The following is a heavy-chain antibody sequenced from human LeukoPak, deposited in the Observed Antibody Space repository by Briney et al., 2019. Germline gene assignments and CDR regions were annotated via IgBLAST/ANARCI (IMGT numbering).Heavy chain of an antibody. CDR3: ARDWDSRNDYFDP. CDR2: TSAHNDDT. V-gene: IGHV1-18*01. Sequence: WASVKVSCKASGYTFTSYGISWVRQAPGQGLEWMGWTSAHNDDTNYAETLQGRLTMTTDISTSTAYMGLTSLRSDDTAVYYCARDWDSRNDYFDPWGQGTLAIVSS. CDR1: GYTFTSYG. D-gene: IGHD1-1*01. J-gene: IGHJ4*02.